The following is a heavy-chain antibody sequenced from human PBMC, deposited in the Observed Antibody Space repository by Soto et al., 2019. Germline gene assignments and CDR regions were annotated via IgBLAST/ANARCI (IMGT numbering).Heavy chain of an antibody. CDR3: ASSTNDYGERH. CDR2: MNPNSGNT. J-gene: IGHJ4*02. D-gene: IGHD4-17*01. CDR1: GYTFTSYD. V-gene: IGHV1-8*01. Sequence: QVQLVQSGAEVKKPGASVKVSCRASGYTFTSYDINWVRQATGQGLEWMGWMNPNSGNTGYAQKLQGRVTMTRNTSISTAYMEMSSLTYDDTAVYYGASSTNDYGERHWGQGTLVTVSS.